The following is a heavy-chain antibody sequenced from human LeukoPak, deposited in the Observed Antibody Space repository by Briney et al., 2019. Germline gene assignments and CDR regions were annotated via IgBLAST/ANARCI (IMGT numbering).Heavy chain of an antibody. Sequence: GGSLRLSCAASGLTFRGFLMSWVRQTPGKGLEWVANIKQDGSEKYYADAVKGRFTISRDSTKNSLSLQMNSLIVEDTAVYYCARAGSNWNYVYWGQGTLVTVSS. V-gene: IGHV3-7*01. CDR3: ARAGSNWNYVY. D-gene: IGHD1-7*01. CDR1: GLTFRGFL. CDR2: IKQDGSEK. J-gene: IGHJ4*02.